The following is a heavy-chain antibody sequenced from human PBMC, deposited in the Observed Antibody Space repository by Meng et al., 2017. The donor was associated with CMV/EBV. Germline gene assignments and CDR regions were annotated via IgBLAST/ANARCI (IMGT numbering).Heavy chain of an antibody. CDR3: AREGEGVVAATPHFDY. Sequence: VYLVQSGADVNKAGASVKVSCKASGYTVTSSYMHWVRQAPGQGLEWMGIINPSGGSTSYAKKFQGRVTMTRDTSTNTVYMELSSMRSEDTAVYYCAREGEGVVAATPHFDYWGQGTLVTVSS. CDR1: GYTVTSSY. J-gene: IGHJ4*02. D-gene: IGHD2-15*01. V-gene: IGHV1-46*01. CDR2: INPSGGST.